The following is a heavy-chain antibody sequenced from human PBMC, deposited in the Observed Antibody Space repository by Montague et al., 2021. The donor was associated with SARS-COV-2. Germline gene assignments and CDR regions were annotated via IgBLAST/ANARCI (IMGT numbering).Heavy chain of an antibody. CDR2: FDHSGDT. V-gene: IGHV4-59*11. Sequence: SETLSLTCSVSGGSISGHYWSWIRQPPGKGLEWICNFDHSGDTNYNPSLKSRATISVDTSKNHFALRLSSVTAAATAVYYCAREFRIELWQTNWYFGLWGRGTLVTVSS. CDR1: GGSISGHY. D-gene: IGHD3-16*01. J-gene: IGHJ2*01. CDR3: AREFRIELWQTNWYFGL.